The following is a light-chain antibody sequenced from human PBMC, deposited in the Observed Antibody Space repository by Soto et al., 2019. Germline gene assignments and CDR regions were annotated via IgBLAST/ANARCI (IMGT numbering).Light chain of an antibody. Sequence: EIVLTQSPGTLSLSPGERATFSCRASQSVSSSYLAWYQQKPGQAPRLLIYGASSRATGIPDRFSGSGSGTDFTLTISRLEPEDVAVYYCQQYGSSPPVTFGPGTKVDIK. V-gene: IGKV3-20*01. CDR3: QQYGSSPPVT. CDR2: GAS. CDR1: QSVSSSY. J-gene: IGKJ3*01.